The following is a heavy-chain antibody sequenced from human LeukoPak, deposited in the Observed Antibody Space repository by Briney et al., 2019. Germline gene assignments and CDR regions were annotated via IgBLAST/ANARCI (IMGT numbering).Heavy chain of an antibody. CDR3: ARHNAPRRVGFDF. V-gene: IGHV4-39*01. CDR1: GDSISNDFYY. CDR2: LSHGGNT. Sequence: SETLSLTCTVSGDSISNDFYYWGWIRQPPGKGLEWVACLSHGGNTWYIPSLESRLTISVDTSKNQFSLKFNSVTAADTALYWCARHNAPRRVGFDFWGQGILVTVSS. J-gene: IGHJ4*02. D-gene: IGHD3-10*01.